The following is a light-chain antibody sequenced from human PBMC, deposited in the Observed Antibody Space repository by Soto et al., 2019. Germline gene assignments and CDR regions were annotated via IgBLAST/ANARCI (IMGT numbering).Light chain of an antibody. Sequence: DIVMTQSPDSLAVSLGERATINCKSSQSVLYSSNNKNYLAWYQQKAGQPPKLLIYWASTRGSGVPDRFSGSGSGTDFTLTISSLQAEDVAVYYCQQYYSSPQTFGQGTKVEIK. V-gene: IGKV4-1*01. CDR3: QQYYSSPQT. CDR2: WAS. CDR1: QSVLYSSNNKNY. J-gene: IGKJ1*01.